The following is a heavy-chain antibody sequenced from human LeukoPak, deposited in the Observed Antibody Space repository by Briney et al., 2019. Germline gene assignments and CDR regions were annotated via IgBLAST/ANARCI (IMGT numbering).Heavy chain of an antibody. V-gene: IGHV3-7*04. CDR1: GVTLSNFW. CDR2: IKHDGTEA. D-gene: IGHD6-19*01. J-gene: IGHJ4*02. Sequence: GGSLRLSCAASGVTLSNFWMTWVRQAPGKGLEWVANIKHDGTEAKYVDSVKGGFTISRDNAKNSLYMHMNSQRAEGTAVCFCARGRYSSGWYHDFWGQGALVTVSS. CDR3: ARGRYSSGWYHDF.